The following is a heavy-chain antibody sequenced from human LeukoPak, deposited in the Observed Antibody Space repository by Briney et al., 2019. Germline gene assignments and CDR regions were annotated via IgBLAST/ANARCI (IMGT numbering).Heavy chain of an antibody. Sequence: ASVKVSCKASGYTFTSYDINWVRQAPGQGLEWMGIINPSGGSTSYAQKLQGRVTMTRDTSTSAVYMELSSLRSEDTAVYYCARGHNYYGSGSYKGWFDPWGQGTLVTVSS. CDR1: GYTFTSYD. D-gene: IGHD3-10*01. V-gene: IGHV1-46*01. CDR2: INPSGGST. J-gene: IGHJ5*02. CDR3: ARGHNYYGSGSYKGWFDP.